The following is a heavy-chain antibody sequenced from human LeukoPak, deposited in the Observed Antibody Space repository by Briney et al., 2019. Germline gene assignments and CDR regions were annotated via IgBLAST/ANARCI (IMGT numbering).Heavy chain of an antibody. CDR1: GFTFRDYT. D-gene: IGHD2-2*01. J-gene: IGHJ4*02. V-gene: IGHV3-21*01. Sequence: PGGSLRLSCAASGFTFRDYTMNWVRQTPGKGLKWVSAINKGGSYMTYADSVKGRFTVSRDNAKNSLFLQMNNLRVEDTAVYFCAREVLIVVEPAANTIDYWGQGTRVTVSS. CDR3: AREVLIVVEPAANTIDY. CDR2: INKGGSYM.